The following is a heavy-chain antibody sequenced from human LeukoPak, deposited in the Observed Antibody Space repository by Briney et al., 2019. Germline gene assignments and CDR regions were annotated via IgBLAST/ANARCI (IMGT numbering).Heavy chain of an antibody. CDR3: ERVTSAGGAFDI. Sequence: NSSETLSLTCTVSGGSISSYYWSWIRQPPGKGLEWIGYIYYSGSTNYNPSLKSRVTISVDTSKNQFSLKLSSVTAADTAVYYCERVTSAGGAFDIWGQGTMVTVSS. V-gene: IGHV4-59*01. CDR2: IYYSGST. D-gene: IGHD4-23*01. J-gene: IGHJ3*02. CDR1: GGSISSYY.